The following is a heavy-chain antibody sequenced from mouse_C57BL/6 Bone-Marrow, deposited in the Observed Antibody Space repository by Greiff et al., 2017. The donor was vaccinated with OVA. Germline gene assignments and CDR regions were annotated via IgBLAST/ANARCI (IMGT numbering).Heavy chain of an antibody. D-gene: IGHD1-1*01. V-gene: IGHV1-14*01. CDR2: IYPYNDGT. CDR1: GYTFTSYV. CDR3: ARLGYYGSSYEAWFAY. Sequence: VHVKQSGPELVKPGASVKMSCKASGYTFTSYVMHWVKQKPGQGLEWIGYIYPYNDGTKYNEKFKGKATLTSDKSSSTAYMELSSLTSEDSAVYYCARLGYYGSSYEAWFAYWGQGTLVTVSA. J-gene: IGHJ3*01.